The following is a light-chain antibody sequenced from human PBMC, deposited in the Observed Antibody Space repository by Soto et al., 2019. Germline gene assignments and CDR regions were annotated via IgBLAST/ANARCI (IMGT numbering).Light chain of an antibody. CDR1: QSVSSSY. CDR2: GTS. V-gene: IGKV3-20*01. J-gene: IGKJ2*01. CDR3: QQYSSSMYT. Sequence: ETVLTQSPGTLSLSPGERATLSCRPSQSVSSSYLAWYQQKPGQAPRLLIYGTSNRATGIPDRFSGSGSGTDFSLTISRLEPEDFAVYYCQQYSSSMYTFGQGTKLEIK.